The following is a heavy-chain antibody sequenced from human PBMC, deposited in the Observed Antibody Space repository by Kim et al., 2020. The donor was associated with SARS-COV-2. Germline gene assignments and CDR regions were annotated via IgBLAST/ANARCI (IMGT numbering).Heavy chain of an antibody. V-gene: IGHV3-23*01. Sequence: GGSLRLSCAASGFTFSSYAMSWVRQAPGKGLEWVSVICGNGGSTYYADSVKGRFTISRDTSKNTLYLQMSSLRAEDTAVYFCARSSGGSCYSTSPHWGQG. D-gene: IGHD2-15*01. J-gene: IGHJ1*01. CDR1: GFTFSSYA. CDR2: ICGNGGST. CDR3: ARSSGGSCYSTSPH.